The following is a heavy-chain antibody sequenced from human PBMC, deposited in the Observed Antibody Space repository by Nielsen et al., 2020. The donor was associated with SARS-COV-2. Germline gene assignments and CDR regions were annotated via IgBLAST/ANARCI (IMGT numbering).Heavy chain of an antibody. V-gene: IGHV3-30*18. D-gene: IGHD6-13*01. CDR2: ISYDGSVK. CDR1: GFTISRYG. J-gene: IGHJ4*02. Sequence: GGSLRLSCEASGFTISRYGMHWVRQAPGKGLEWVTFISYDGSVKYYADSVKGRFTISTDLSNNTLYLRMNSLRVEDTAIYYCTKGAQLGDYWGQGTLVTVSS. CDR3: TKGAQLGDY.